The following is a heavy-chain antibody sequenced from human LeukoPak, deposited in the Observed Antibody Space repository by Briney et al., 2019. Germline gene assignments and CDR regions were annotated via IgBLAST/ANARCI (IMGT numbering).Heavy chain of an antibody. CDR1: GFTFSIYW. CDR3: ARDPAVDYGDFPIRDAFDI. CDR2: IKQDGSEK. Sequence: GGSLRLSCAASGFTFSIYWMSWVRQAPGKGLEWVANIKQDGSEKYYVDSVKGRFTISRDNAKNSLYLQMNSLRAEDTAVYYCARDPAVDYGDFPIRDAFDIWGQGTMVTVSS. J-gene: IGHJ3*02. V-gene: IGHV3-7*01. D-gene: IGHD4-17*01.